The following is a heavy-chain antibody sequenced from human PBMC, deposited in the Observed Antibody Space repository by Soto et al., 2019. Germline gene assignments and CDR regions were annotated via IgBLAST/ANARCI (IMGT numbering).Heavy chain of an antibody. CDR2: ISGSGGST. Sequence: GGSLRLSCAASGFTFSSYAMSWVRQAPGKGLEWVSAISGSGGSTYYADSVKGRFTISRDNSKNTLYLQMNSLRAEDTAVYYCAKDLAPVWVLYYYYGMDVWGKGTTVTVSS. CDR1: GFTFSSYA. D-gene: IGHD5-18*01. V-gene: IGHV3-23*01. CDR3: AKDLAPVWVLYYYYGMDV. J-gene: IGHJ6*04.